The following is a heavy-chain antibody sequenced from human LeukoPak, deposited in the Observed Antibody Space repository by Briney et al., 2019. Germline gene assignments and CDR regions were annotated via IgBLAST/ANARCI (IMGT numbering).Heavy chain of an antibody. CDR1: GGSFSGYH. Sequence: SSETLSLTCAVYGGSFSGYHWSWIRQPPGKGLEWIGEINHSGSTNYNPSLKSRVTISVDTSKNQFSLKLSSVTAADTAVYYCAREAKVVVVAAKEAYYFDYWGQGTLITVSS. CDR3: AREAKVVVVAAKEAYYFDY. D-gene: IGHD2-15*01. J-gene: IGHJ4*02. CDR2: INHSGST. V-gene: IGHV4-34*01.